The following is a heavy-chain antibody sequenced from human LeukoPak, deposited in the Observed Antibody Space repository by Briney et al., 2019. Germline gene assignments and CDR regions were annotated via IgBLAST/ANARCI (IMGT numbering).Heavy chain of an antibody. CDR3: ARVLVVAATFSDY. J-gene: IGHJ4*02. Sequence: GGSLRLSCAASGFTFSSYSMNWVRQAPGKGLEWVSSISSSSSYIYYADSVKGRFTISRDNAKNSLYLQMNSLRAEDTAVYYCARVLVVAATFSDYWGQGTLVTVSS. CDR2: ISSSSSYI. CDR1: GFTFSSYS. D-gene: IGHD2-15*01. V-gene: IGHV3-21*01.